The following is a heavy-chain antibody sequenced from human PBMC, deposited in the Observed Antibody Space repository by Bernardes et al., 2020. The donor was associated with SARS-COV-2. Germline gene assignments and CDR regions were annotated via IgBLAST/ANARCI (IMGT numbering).Heavy chain of an antibody. V-gene: IGHV3-74*01. D-gene: IGHD2-8*01. CDR2: INPDGSST. CDR3: ASDLGYCTNGVCSP. J-gene: IGHJ5*02. Sequence: GVSLRLSCSASVFTFSSSCLHWVRQAPGKGLLWVSRINPDGSSTSYADSVNGRFTISRVNAKDMPFMQMIGLRDEETAMYYCASDLGYCTNGVCSPWGQGTLVTVSS. CDR1: VFTFSSSC.